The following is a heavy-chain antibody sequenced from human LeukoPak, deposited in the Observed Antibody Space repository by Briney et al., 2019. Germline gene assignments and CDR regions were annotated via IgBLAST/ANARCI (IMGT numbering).Heavy chain of an antibody. CDR3: ARDGNGPSDY. CDR2: INAYNGNT. CDR1: GYTFTSYD. V-gene: IGHV1-18*01. J-gene: IGHJ4*02. Sequence: ASVKVSSKASGYTFTSYDINWVRQATGRGLEWMGWINAYNGNTHYAEKVQGRVTVTRDTSTTTAYMELRSLRSDDTAVYYCARDGNGPSDYWGQGTLVTVSS.